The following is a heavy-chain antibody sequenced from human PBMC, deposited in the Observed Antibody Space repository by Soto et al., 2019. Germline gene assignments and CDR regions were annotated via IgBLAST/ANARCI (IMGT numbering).Heavy chain of an antibody. CDR2: INPSGGSR. J-gene: IGHJ4*02. CDR3: ERDLLRCTHGVCYQGFDY. Sequence: QVQLVQSGAEVKKPGASVKVSCKASGYTLTSYYMHLVRQAPGQGLEWMGIINPSGGSRGYAQKSRRRVTMTRDTSTSTVYMELSSLRSEDTAVYYCERDLLRCTHGVCYQGFDYWGQGALGTVSS. D-gene: IGHD2-8*01. CDR1: GYTLTSYY. V-gene: IGHV1-46*01.